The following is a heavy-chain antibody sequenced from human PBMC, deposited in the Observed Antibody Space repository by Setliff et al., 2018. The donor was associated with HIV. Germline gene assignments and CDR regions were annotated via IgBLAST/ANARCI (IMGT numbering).Heavy chain of an antibody. D-gene: IGHD6-13*01. Sequence: GGSLRLSCGASGFIFSDSWMSWVRQAPGKGLECVATIHKDGSEKYYVDSVKGRFTISRDNTKNFLYLDMNSLTVEDTAVYYCVGSRGYFVQADWGQGTLVTVSS. CDR1: GFIFSDSW. CDR2: IHKDGSEK. V-gene: IGHV3-7*01. CDR3: VGSRGYFVQAD. J-gene: IGHJ4*02.